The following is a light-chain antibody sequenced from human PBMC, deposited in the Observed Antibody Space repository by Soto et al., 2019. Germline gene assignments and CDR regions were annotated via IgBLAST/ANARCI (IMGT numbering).Light chain of an antibody. J-gene: IGLJ1*01. CDR1: NSNVGSNY. CDR2: ENN. Sequence: QSVLTQPPSVSAAPGQKVTISCPGSNSNVGSNYISWYQQFLGTAPKLLIYENNKRPSGIPDRFSGSKSGTSATLGITGPQTGDEADYYCGTWDSSLSTFVFGTGTKVTVL. CDR3: GTWDSSLSTFV. V-gene: IGLV1-51*02.